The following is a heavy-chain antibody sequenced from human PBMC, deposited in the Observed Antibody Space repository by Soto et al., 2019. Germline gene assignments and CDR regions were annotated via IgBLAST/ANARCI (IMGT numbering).Heavy chain of an antibody. CDR3: AEDRYSNSPGHLEY. CDR1: GLTFRNYG. V-gene: IGHV3-30*18. D-gene: IGHD6-6*01. Sequence: QVQLVESGGGVVQPGRSLRLSCTASGLTFRNYGMHWVRQAPGKGLEWVAVISDDGSDKYYGDSVKGRFTISRDNSKNTLYLQMNSLRAEDTAVYYCAEDRYSNSPGHLEYWGQGTLVTVSS. CDR2: ISDDGSDK. J-gene: IGHJ4*02.